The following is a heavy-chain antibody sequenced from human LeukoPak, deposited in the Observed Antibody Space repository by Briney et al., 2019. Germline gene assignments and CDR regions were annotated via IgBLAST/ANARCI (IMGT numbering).Heavy chain of an antibody. J-gene: IGHJ6*02. Sequence: SVKVSCKASGGTLSSYAISWVRQAPGQGLEWMGGIIPIFGTTKYSQKFQGRVTITAAESTGTAFMDLNSLTSDDTAVYYCASRYCGSANCQWGDYYYYGTDGWGQGTTVTVSS. D-gene: IGHD2-2*01. V-gene: IGHV1-69*13. CDR1: GGTLSSYA. CDR2: IIPIFGTT. CDR3: ASRYCGSANCQWGDYYYYGTDG.